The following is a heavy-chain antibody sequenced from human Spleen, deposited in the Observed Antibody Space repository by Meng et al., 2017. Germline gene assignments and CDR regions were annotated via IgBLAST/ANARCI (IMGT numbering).Heavy chain of an antibody. CDR2: INAVFVTT. J-gene: IGHJ4*02. CDR3: ARDEDISAAGKLFGDY. Sequence: SVKVSCKALGGIFSNYVIGWVRQAPGQGLEWMGGINAVFVTTNYAQKFQGRVTMTGDTSISTAYMELSGLRSDDTAMYYCARDEDISAAGKLFGDYWGQGTLVTVSS. CDR1: GGIFSNYV. D-gene: IGHD6-13*01. V-gene: IGHV1-69*06.